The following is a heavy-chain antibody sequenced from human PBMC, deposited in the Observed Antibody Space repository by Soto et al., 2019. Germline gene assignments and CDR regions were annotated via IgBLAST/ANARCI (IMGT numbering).Heavy chain of an antibody. V-gene: IGHV3-23*01. Sequence: GGSLRLSCAASGLTVTSYAMSWVRQAPGKGLEWVSAISGSGGSTYYADSVKGRFTISRDNSKTTLYLQMNSLRAEDPAVYYFAKGGYDSPYYYYYGMDVWGQGTTFTVAS. D-gene: IGHD5-12*01. CDR1: GLTVTSYA. CDR2: ISGSGGST. CDR3: AKGGYDSPYYYYYGMDV. J-gene: IGHJ6*02.